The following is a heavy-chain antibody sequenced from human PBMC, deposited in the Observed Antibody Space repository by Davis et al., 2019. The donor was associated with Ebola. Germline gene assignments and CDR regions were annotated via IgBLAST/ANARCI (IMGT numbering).Heavy chain of an antibody. J-gene: IGHJ4*02. D-gene: IGHD1-26*01. CDR3: ARDAGKGGDFDY. Sequence: GESLKISCAASGFTFSSYAMHWVRQAPGKGLEWVAVISYDGSNKYYADSVKGRFTISRDNAKKLLYLQLNSLRVDDAAVYYCARDAGKGGDFDYWGQGTLVTVSS. CDR1: GFTFSSYA. V-gene: IGHV3-30-3*01. CDR2: ISYDGSNK.